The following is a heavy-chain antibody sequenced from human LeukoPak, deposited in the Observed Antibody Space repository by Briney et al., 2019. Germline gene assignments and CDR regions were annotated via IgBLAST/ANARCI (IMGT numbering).Heavy chain of an antibody. CDR1: GFTFSSYG. D-gene: IGHD3-10*01. CDR2: ISYDGSNK. CDR3: ARVYYGSGSLYYMDV. V-gene: IGHV3-30*03. J-gene: IGHJ6*03. Sequence: PGGSLRLSCAASGFTFSSYGMHWVRQAPGKGLEWVAVISYDGSNKYYADSVKGRFTISRDNAKNSLYLQMNSLRAEDTAVYYCARVYYGSGSLYYMDVWGKGTTVTISS.